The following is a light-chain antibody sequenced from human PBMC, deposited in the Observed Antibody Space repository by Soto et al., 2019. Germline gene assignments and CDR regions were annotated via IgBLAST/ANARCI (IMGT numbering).Light chain of an antibody. CDR3: SSYTSSITLRYV. J-gene: IGLJ1*01. Sequence: QPVLTQPASVSGSPGQSLTISCTGTSSDVGGSNYVSWYQQHPGKAPQLIIYEVSNRPSGVSDRFSGSKSGNTASLTISGLQAEDEADYYCSSYTSSITLRYVFGAGTKVTVL. CDR2: EVS. V-gene: IGLV2-14*01. CDR1: SSDVGGSNY.